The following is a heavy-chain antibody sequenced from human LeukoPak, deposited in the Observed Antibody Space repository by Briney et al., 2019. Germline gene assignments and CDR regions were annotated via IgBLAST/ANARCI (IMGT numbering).Heavy chain of an antibody. CDR1: GYSISSGYY. CDR3: ARDLLVTTVPGGY. D-gene: IGHD4-17*01. Sequence: SETLSLTCTVSGYSISSGYYWGWIRQPPGKGLEWIGSIYHSGSTYYNPSLKSRVTISVDTSKNQFSLKLSSVTAADTAVYYCARDLLVTTVPGGYGGKGTLVTVSS. V-gene: IGHV4-38-2*02. CDR2: IYHSGST. J-gene: IGHJ4*02.